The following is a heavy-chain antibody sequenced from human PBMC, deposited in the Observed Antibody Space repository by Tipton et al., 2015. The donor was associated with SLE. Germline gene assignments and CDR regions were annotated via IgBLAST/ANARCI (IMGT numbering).Heavy chain of an antibody. D-gene: IGHD1-26*01. J-gene: IGHJ4*02. CDR2: IYTSGST. CDR3: AREEDSGSIRGFEY. Sequence: TLSLTCTVSGGSISSYYWSWIRQPAGKGLEWIGRIYTSGSTNYNPSLKSRVTMSVDTSKNQFSLKLSSVTAADTAAYYCAREEDSGSIRGFEYWGQGTLVTVSS. V-gene: IGHV4-4*07. CDR1: GGSISSYY.